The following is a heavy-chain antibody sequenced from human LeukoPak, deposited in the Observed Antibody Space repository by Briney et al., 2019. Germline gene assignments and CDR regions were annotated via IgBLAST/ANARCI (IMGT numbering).Heavy chain of an antibody. CDR3: ARGDLLRYFDWLFRPGDY. D-gene: IGHD3-9*01. CDR1: GFTFSSYS. J-gene: IGHJ4*02. V-gene: IGHV3-21*01. CDR2: ISSSSSYI. Sequence: GGSLRLSCAASGFTFSSYSMNWVRKAPGKGLEWVSSISSSSSYIYYADSVKGRFTISRDNAKNSLYLQMNSLRAEDTAVYYCARGDLLRYFDWLFRPGDYRGQGTLVTVSS.